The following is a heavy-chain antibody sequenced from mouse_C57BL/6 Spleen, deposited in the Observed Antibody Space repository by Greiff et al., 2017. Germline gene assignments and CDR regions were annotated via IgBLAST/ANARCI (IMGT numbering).Heavy chain of an antibody. CDR3: ARGGFHYYGSSYAMDY. Sequence: VQLKESGPGLVKPSQSLSLTCSVTGYSITSGYYWNWIRQFPGNKLEWMGYISYEGSNNYNPSLKNRISITRDTSKNQFFLKLNSVTTEDTDTYSCARGGFHYYGSSYAMDYWGQGTSVTVSS. J-gene: IGHJ4*01. D-gene: IGHD1-1*01. V-gene: IGHV3-6*01. CDR2: ISYEGSN. CDR1: GYSITSGYY.